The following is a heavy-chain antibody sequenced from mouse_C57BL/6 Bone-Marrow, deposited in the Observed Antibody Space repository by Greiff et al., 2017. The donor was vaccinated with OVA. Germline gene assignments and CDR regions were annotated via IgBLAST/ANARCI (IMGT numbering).Heavy chain of an antibody. Sequence: EVQLQQSGTVLARPGASVKMSCKTSGYTFTSYWMHWVKQRPGPGLEWIGAIYPGNSDTSYNQKFKGKAKLTAVTSASTAYMELSSLTNEDAAVYYCTRGRNDEENYWGQGTTLTVSS. CDR2: IYPGNSDT. J-gene: IGHJ2*01. CDR3: TRGRNDEENY. CDR1: GYTFTSYW. V-gene: IGHV1-5*01. D-gene: IGHD2-12*01.